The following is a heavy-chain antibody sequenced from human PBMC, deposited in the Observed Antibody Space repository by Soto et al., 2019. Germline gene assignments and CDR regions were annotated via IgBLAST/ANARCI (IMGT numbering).Heavy chain of an antibody. CDR1: GGSISSGDYY. V-gene: IGHV4-30-4*01. CDR3: ARGLTMIVVVPPPVWFDP. CDR2: IYYSGST. J-gene: IGHJ5*02. Sequence: PSETLSLTCTVSGGSISSGDYYWSWIRQPPGKGLEWIVYIYYSGSTYYNPSLKSRVTISVDTSKNQFSLKLSSVTAADTAVYYCARGLTMIVVVPPPVWFDPWGQGTLVTVSS. D-gene: IGHD3-22*01.